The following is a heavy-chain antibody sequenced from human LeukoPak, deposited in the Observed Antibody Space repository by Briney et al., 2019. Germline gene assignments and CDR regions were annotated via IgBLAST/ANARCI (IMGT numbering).Heavy chain of an antibody. CDR2: ISAYNGNT. Sequence: VASVKVSCKASGYTFTSYGISWVRQAPGQGLEWMGWISAYNGNTNYAQKLQGRVTMTTDTSTSTAYMELRSPRSDDTAVYYCARGFWFGDSKWFDPWGQGTLVTVSS. CDR1: GYTFTSYG. J-gene: IGHJ5*02. D-gene: IGHD3-10*01. CDR3: ARGFWFGDSKWFDP. V-gene: IGHV1-18*01.